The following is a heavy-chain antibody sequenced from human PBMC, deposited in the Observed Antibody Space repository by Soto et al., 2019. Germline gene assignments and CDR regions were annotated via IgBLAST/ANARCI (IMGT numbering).Heavy chain of an antibody. V-gene: IGHV3-74*01. Sequence: EVQLVESGGGLVQPGGSLTLSCAASGFTVSNHWMNWVRQAPGRGLESISRIKTDGTYTDYADSVKGRFTISRDNAKNMLYLQMYSLRPEDTAVYYCARPKGAAYSAFDVWGQGTVVTVSS. J-gene: IGHJ3*01. CDR2: IKTDGTYT. CDR3: ARPKGAAYSAFDV. D-gene: IGHD2-21*01. CDR1: GFTVSNHW.